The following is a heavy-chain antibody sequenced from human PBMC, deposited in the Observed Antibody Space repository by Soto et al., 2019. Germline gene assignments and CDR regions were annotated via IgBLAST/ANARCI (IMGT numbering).Heavy chain of an antibody. D-gene: IGHD3-3*01. CDR2: INPNSGGT. CDR1: GYTFTGYY. V-gene: IGHV1-2*02. J-gene: IGHJ5*02. CDR3: ARHLTSFGVVIIQEVNP. Sequence: ASVKVSCKASGYTFTGYYMHWVRQAPGQGLEWMGWINPNSGGTNYAQKFQGRVTMTRDTSISTAYMELSRLRSDDTAVYYCARHLTSFGVVIIQEVNPLGQVTLVTVSS.